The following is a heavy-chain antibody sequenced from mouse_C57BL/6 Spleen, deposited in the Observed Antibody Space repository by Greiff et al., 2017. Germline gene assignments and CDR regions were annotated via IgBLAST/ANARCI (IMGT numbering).Heavy chain of an antibody. J-gene: IGHJ2*01. Sequence: DVHLVESGAGLVKPGGSLKLSCAASGFTFSSYAMSWVRQTPEKRLEWVAYISSGGDYIYYADTVKGRFTISRDNARNTLYLQMSSLKSEDTAMYYCTRGAPYYFDYWGQGTTLTVSS. CDR2: ISSGGDYI. CDR1: GFTFSSYA. CDR3: TRGAPYYFDY. V-gene: IGHV5-9-1*02.